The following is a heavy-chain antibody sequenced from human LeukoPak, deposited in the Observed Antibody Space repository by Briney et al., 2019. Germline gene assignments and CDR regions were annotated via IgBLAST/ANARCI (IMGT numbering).Heavy chain of an antibody. J-gene: IGHJ4*02. D-gene: IGHD6-19*01. CDR3: AGNSGWYPYYFDQ. CDR2: IYYSGST. V-gene: IGHV4-59*01. Sequence: SETLPLTCTVSGGSISSYYWNWIRQPPGKGLEWIGYIYYSGSTNYNPSLKSRVTISVDTSKNQFSLKLSSVTAADTAVYYCAGNSGWYPYYFDQWGQGTLVTVSS. CDR1: GGSISSYY.